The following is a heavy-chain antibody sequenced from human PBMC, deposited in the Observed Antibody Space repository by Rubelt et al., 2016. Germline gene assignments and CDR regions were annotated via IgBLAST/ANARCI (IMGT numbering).Heavy chain of an antibody. J-gene: IGHJ4*02. CDR2: IRSSISAI. CDR3: ARELITGMSNY. V-gene: IGHV3-48*02. CDR1: GFIFSSYN. D-gene: IGHD1-20*01. Sequence: EVQLVESGGGLVQPGGSLSLSCAASGFIFSSYNMNWVRQTPGKGLEWVSYIRSSISAIYYADSVKVRFTISRDYAKNSLYLQMNSLRDEDTAGDYCARELITGMSNYWGQGTLVTVSS.